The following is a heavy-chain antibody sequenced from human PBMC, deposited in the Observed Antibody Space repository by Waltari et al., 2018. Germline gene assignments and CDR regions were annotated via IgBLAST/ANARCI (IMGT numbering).Heavy chain of an antibody. V-gene: IGHV3-49*04. D-gene: IGHD6-6*01. Sequence: EVQLVDSGGGLVQPGRSLRLSCTGSGFTFGDFAVSWVRQAPGKGLGWVGIIRNTAYGGTTEYAASVRGRFTISRDDSKSIAYLQMDSLRTEDAAVYYCTRDVPRAARLAGMDVWGQGTTVTVSS. CDR1: GFTFGDFA. CDR2: IRNTAYGGTT. J-gene: IGHJ6*02. CDR3: TRDVPRAARLAGMDV.